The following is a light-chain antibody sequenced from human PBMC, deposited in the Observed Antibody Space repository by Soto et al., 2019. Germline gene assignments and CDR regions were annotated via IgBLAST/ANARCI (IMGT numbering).Light chain of an antibody. CDR1: SSNIETNY. Sequence: QSVLTQPPSASGTPGQRVTISCSGSSSNIETNYVYWYQHLPGAAPKLLIFTNNQRPSGVPDRFSASTSGTSASLAISGLRSEDEGDYYCAATDDSLGGPVFGGGTKLTVL. V-gene: IGLV1-47*02. CDR3: AATDDSLGGPV. J-gene: IGLJ2*01. CDR2: TNN.